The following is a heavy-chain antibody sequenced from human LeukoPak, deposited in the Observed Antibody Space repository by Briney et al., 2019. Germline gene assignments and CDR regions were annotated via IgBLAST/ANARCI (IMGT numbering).Heavy chain of an antibody. V-gene: IGHV4-4*09. CDR2: IHSSGST. D-gene: IGHD6-13*01. Sequence: KPSETLSLTCTVSGGSISSYYWSWIRQPPGKGLEWIGYIHSSGSTNYNPSLKSRVTISVDTSKNQVSLKLSSVTAADTAVYYCARRSAGIAGGPGFDPWGQGTLVTVSS. CDR3: ARRSAGIAGGPGFDP. CDR1: GGSISSYY. J-gene: IGHJ5*02.